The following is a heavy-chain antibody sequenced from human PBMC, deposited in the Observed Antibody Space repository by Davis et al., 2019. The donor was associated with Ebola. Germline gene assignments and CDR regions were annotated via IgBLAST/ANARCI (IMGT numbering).Heavy chain of an antibody. CDR3: ATLPGYY. CDR2: INRDGSTT. V-gene: IGHV3-74*03. Sequence: HTGGSLRLSCAASGFTFSSYWMHWVRQAPGKGLVWVSCINRDGSTTTYADSVKGRFTISRDNAKNTLYLQMNNLRVEDTAVYYCATLPGYYWGQGTLVTVYS. CDR1: GFTFSSYW. D-gene: IGHD1-26*01. J-gene: IGHJ4*02.